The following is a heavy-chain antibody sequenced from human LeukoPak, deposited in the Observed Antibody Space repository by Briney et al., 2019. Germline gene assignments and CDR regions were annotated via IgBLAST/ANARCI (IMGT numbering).Heavy chain of an antibody. CDR3: GRLSHDGSGYRPDY. Sequence: PSETLSLTRTVAGDSVSSYYWVWIRHPPGKGLEWIGNIYYGGTSNNNPSPSSRSTIPEDTSRNQSSLQLTPLTAPDTAVYYCGRLSHDGSGYRPDYWGQGTLVTVSS. J-gene: IGHJ4*02. D-gene: IGHD3-22*01. CDR1: GDSVSSYY. V-gene: IGHV4-59*08. CDR2: IYYGGTS.